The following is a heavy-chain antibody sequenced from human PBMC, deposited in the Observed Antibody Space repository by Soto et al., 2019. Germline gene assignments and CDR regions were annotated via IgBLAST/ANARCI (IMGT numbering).Heavy chain of an antibody. CDR2: IYYSGST. Sequence: QLQLQESGPGLVKPSETLSLTCTVSGGSISSSSYYWGWIRPPPGKGLEWIGSIYYSGSTYYNPSLKSRVTISVDTSKNQFSLKRSSVTAADTAVYFCARHSPAISISDHWGKVTLVTVSS. CDR3: ARHSPAISISDH. V-gene: IGHV4-39*01. CDR1: GGSISSSSYY. J-gene: IGHJ4*02. D-gene: IGHD3-3*01.